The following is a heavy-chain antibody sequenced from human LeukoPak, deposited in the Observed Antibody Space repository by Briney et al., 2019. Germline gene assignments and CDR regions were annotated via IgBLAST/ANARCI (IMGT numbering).Heavy chain of an antibody. D-gene: IGHD5-24*01. J-gene: IGHJ4*02. CDR3: ARALGWLPENY. CDR1: GFTFSSYW. Sequence: SGGSLRLSCAASGFTFSSYWMSWVRQAPGKGLEWVANIKQDGSEKDYVDSVKGRFTISRDNAKNSLYLQMNSMRAEDTAVYYCARALGWLPENYWGQGTLVTVSS. CDR2: IKQDGSEK. V-gene: IGHV3-7*01.